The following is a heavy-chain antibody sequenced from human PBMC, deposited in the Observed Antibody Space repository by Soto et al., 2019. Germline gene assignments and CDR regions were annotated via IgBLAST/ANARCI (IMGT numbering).Heavy chain of an antibody. CDR3: ARVLWFGEPYYGMDV. V-gene: IGHV4-34*01. D-gene: IGHD3-10*01. J-gene: IGHJ6*02. Sequence: SETLSLTCAVYGGSFSGYYWSWIRQPPGKGLEWIGEIYYSGSTYYNPSLKSRVTISVDTSKNQFSLKLSSVTAADTAVYYCARVLWFGEPYYGMDVWGQGTTVTVSS. CDR2: IYYSGST. CDR1: GGSFSGYY.